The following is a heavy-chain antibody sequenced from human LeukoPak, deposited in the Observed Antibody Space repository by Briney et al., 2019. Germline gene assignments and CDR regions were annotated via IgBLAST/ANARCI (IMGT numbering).Heavy chain of an antibody. V-gene: IGHV4-38-2*02. J-gene: IGHJ5*02. D-gene: IGHD6-13*01. CDR2: IYHSGST. CDR1: GYSISSGYY. CDR3: ARAPGIAAAGNWFDP. Sequence: SETLSFTCTVSGYSISSGYYWGWIRQPPGKGLEWIGSIYHSGSTYYNPSLKSRVTMSVDTSKNQFSLKLSSVTAADTAVYYCARAPGIAAAGNWFDPWGQGTLVTVSS.